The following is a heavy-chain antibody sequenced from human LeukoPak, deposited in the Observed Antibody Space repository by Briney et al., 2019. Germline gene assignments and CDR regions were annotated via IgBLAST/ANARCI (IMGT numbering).Heavy chain of an antibody. CDR3: ARGNPGYSSSWTDY. D-gene: IGHD6-13*01. CDR2: IRYDGSNK. V-gene: IGHV3-30*02. J-gene: IGHJ4*02. Sequence: PGGSLRLSCAASGFTFSSYGMHWVRQAPGKGLEWVTFIRYDGSNKYYADSVKGRFTISRDNSKNTLNLHMNSLRAEDTAVYYCARGNPGYSSSWTDYWGQGTLVTVSS. CDR1: GFTFSSYG.